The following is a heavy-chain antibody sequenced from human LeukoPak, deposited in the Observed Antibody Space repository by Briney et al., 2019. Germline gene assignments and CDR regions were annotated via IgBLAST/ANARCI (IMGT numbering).Heavy chain of an antibody. CDR2: INPNSGGT. D-gene: IGHD3-10*01. V-gene: IGHV1-2*02. CDR1: GYTFTGYH. CDR3: ARGWRVWFGELSRSGFDY. Sequence: ASVKVSCKASGYTFTGYHMHWVRQAPGQGLEWMGWINPNSGGTNYAQKFQGRVTMTRDTSISTAYMELSRLRSDDTAVYYCARGWRVWFGELSRSGFDYWGQGTLVTVSS. J-gene: IGHJ4*02.